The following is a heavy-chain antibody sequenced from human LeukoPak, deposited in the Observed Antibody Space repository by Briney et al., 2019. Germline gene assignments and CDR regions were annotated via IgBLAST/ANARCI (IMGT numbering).Heavy chain of an antibody. J-gene: IGHJ6*03. V-gene: IGHV4-34*01. CDR1: GGSFNAYY. D-gene: IGHD3-16*02. Sequence: SDTLSLTCAVYGGSFNAYYWTWLRQTPGKGLEGIGEINHSGNTNYNPSLESRVIISADTSKNQLSLNLGSVTAADTAIYYCARGLRFIQGPGYYDMDVWGKGTTVT. CDR3: ARGLRFIQGPGYYDMDV. CDR2: INHSGNT.